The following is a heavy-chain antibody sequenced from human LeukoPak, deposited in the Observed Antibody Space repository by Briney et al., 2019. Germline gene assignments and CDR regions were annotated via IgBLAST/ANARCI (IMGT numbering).Heavy chain of an antibody. V-gene: IGHV5-51*01. CDR1: GYTFTHQW. Sequence: GESLKISCKASGYTFTHQWIGWVRQMSGSGLEWMGIIYPRDSDTIYSPSFQGHVAISADTSINTAYLEWSSLEALDTAIYYCARHSDVIGAIWGQGTLVTVSS. D-gene: IGHD3-10*01. J-gene: IGHJ4*02. CDR2: IYPRDSDT. CDR3: ARHSDVIGAI.